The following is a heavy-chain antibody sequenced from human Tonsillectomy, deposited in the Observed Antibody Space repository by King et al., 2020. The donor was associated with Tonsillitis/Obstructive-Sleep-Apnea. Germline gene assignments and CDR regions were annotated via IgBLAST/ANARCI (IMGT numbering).Heavy chain of an antibody. CDR3: AKAMVQGIIITIFDY. CDR1: GITFSSYA. V-gene: IGHV3-23*04. Sequence: VQLVESGGGLVQPGGSLRLSCAASGITFSSYAMSWVRQAPGKGLECVSTISGGGGSTYYAESVKGRFTISRDNSTNTLYLQMNGLRAEDTAVYYCAKAMVQGIIITIFDYWGQGTLVTVSS. D-gene: IGHD3-10*01. J-gene: IGHJ4*02. CDR2: ISGGGGST.